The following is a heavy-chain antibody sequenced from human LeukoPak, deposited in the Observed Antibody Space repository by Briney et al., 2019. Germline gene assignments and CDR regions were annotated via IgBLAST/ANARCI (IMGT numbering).Heavy chain of an antibody. CDR3: ARDQGPYAANSFDP. CDR1: GFTFSGHW. J-gene: IGHJ5*02. CDR2: MNGDGSQI. Sequence: GGSLRLSCAASGFTFSGHWMSWVRQAPAKGLEWVAHMNGDGSQIYYMDFVKGRFTISRDNAKNSLYLQMDSLRTDDTAVYYCARDQGPYAANSFDPWGQGTLVIVSS. D-gene: IGHD2-15*01. V-gene: IGHV3-7*01.